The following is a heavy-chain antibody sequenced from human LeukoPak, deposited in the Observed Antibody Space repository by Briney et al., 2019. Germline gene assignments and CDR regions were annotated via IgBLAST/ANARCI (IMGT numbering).Heavy chain of an antibody. D-gene: IGHD1-26*01. CDR1: GFTFSSCG. Sequence: PGGSLRLSCAASGFTFSSCGMHWVRQAPGKGLEWVAVIWYDGSNKYYADSVKGRFTISRDNSKNTLYLQMNSLREEDTAVYYCARQGYSGSYLKLKGSDYWGQGTLVTVSS. V-gene: IGHV3-33*01. CDR2: IWYDGSNK. J-gene: IGHJ4*02. CDR3: ARQGYSGSYLKLKGSDY.